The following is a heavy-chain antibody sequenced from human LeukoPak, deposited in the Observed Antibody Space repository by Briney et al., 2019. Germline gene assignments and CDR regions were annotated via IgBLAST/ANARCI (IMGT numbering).Heavy chain of an antibody. CDR2: IIPIFGTT. Sequence: ASVKVSCKASGGTFSSYAISWVRQAPGQGLEWMGGIIPIFGTTNYAQKFQGRVTITADESTSTAYMELSSLRSEDTAVYYCASCRDYGYREFDYWGQGTLVTVSS. CDR1: GGTFSSYA. V-gene: IGHV1-69*13. J-gene: IGHJ4*02. CDR3: ASCRDYGYREFDY. D-gene: IGHD5-18*01.